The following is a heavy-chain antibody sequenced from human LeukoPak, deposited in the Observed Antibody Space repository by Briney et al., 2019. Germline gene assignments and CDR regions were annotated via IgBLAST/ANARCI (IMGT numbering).Heavy chain of an antibody. CDR3: ARASMITFGGVIVY. CDR1: GFTFSSYS. J-gene: IGHJ4*02. V-gene: IGHV3-21*01. Sequence: GGSLRLSCAASGFTFSSYSMNWVGQAPGKGREGVSSISSSSSYIYYAVSVKGRFTISRDNAKNSLYLQMNSLRAEDTAVYYCARASMITFGGVIVYWGQGTLVTVSS. CDR2: ISSSSSYI. D-gene: IGHD3-16*02.